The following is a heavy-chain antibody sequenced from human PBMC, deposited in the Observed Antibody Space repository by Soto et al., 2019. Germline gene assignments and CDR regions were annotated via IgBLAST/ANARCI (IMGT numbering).Heavy chain of an antibody. D-gene: IGHD4-17*01. CDR2: INPNSGGT. J-gene: IGHJ6*02. CDR3: AREGLPIYYYGMDV. Sequence: ASVKVSCKASGYIFTGYHMHWVRQAPGQGLEWMGWINPNSGGTKYAQKFQGRVTMTRDTFISTAYMELSSLRSDDTAVYYCAREGLPIYYYGMDVWGQGTTVTVSS. CDR1: GYIFTGYH. V-gene: IGHV1-2*02.